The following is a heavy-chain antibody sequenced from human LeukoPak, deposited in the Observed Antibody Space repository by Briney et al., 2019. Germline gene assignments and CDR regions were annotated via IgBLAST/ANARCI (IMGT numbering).Heavy chain of an antibody. D-gene: IGHD6-19*01. CDR1: GFTFSSYG. J-gene: IGHJ4*02. Sequence: GGSLRLSRAASGFTFSSYGMHWVRQAPGKGLEWVAVISYDGSNKYYADSVKGRFTISRDNSKNTLYLQMNSLRAEDTAVYYCALDFNIAVAGNFDYWGQGTLVTVSS. V-gene: IGHV3-30*03. CDR3: ALDFNIAVAGNFDY. CDR2: ISYDGSNK.